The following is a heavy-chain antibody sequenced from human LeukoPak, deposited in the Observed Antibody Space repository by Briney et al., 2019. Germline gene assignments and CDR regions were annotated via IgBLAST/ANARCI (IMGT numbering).Heavy chain of an antibody. CDR2: ISSSSSTI. CDR3: ARVSGFWSGYTFDY. D-gene: IGHD3-3*01. Sequence: PGGSLRLSCAASGFTFSSYSMNWVRQAPGKGLEWVSYISSSSSTIYYADSVKGRFTISRDNAKNSLYLQMNSLRAEDTAVYYCARVSGFWSGYTFDYWGQGTLVTVSS. CDR1: GFTFSSYS. V-gene: IGHV3-48*01. J-gene: IGHJ4*02.